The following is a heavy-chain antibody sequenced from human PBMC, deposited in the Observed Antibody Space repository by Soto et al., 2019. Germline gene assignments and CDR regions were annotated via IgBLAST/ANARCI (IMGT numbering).Heavy chain of an antibody. J-gene: IGHJ5*02. D-gene: IGHD2-2*01. CDR1: GFTFSSCW. CDR3: ARGFSSTPNWFDP. V-gene: IGHV3-7*03. Sequence: EVQLVESGGGLVQPGGSLRLSCVASGFTFSSCWMTWVRQAPGKGLEWVANIKQDGSVRYYVDSVKGRFTISRDNAMNSLYLQMNSLRVEDTAMDYCARGFSSTPNWFDPWGQGTLVTVSS. CDR2: IKQDGSVR.